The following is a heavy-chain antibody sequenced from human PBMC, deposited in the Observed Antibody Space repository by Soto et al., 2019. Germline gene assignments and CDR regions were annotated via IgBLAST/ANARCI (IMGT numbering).Heavy chain of an antibody. J-gene: IGHJ6*02. D-gene: IGHD3-9*01. V-gene: IGHV3-53*01. CDR2: IYSGGST. CDR1: GFTVSSNY. Sequence: AGGSLRLSCAASGFTVSSNYMSWVRQAPGKGLEWVSVIYSGGSTYYADSVKGRFTISRDNSKNTLYLQMNSLRAEDTAVYYCARAATLYYDILTGYYRGPYYYYGMDFWGQGTTVTVSS. CDR3: ARAATLYYDILTGYYRGPYYYYGMDF.